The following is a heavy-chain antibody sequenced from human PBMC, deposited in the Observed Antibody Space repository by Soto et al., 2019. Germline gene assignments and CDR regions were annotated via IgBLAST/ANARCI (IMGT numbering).Heavy chain of an antibody. D-gene: IGHD1-1*01. J-gene: IGHJ3*01. Sequence: QLQLQESGPGLVKPAETLSLKCAVSGGSVSSGNYFWGWIRQPPGKGLEWIGNIYYNGDTYYSPSLKSRVTMSVDTAQNQFSLRLTSVTAADTAVYYCARRLIDTGNQGHAFDFWGQGTLVTVSS. CDR1: GGSVSSGNYF. V-gene: IGHV4-39*01. CDR2: IYYNGDT. CDR3: ARRLIDTGNQGHAFDF.